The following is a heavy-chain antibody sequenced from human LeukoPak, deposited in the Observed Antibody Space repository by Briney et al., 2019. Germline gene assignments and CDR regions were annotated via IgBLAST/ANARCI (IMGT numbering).Heavy chain of an antibody. D-gene: IGHD3-10*01. V-gene: IGHV3-9*01. CDR1: GFTFDDYA. CDR2: ISWNSGSI. J-gene: IGHJ4*02. Sequence: PGGSLRLSCAASGFTFDDYAMHWVRQAPGKGLEWVSGISWNSGSIGYADSVKGRFTISRDNAKNSLYLQMNSLRAEDTAVYYCAKDILYYGSGSKFDYWGQGTLVTVSS. CDR3: AKDILYYGSGSKFDY.